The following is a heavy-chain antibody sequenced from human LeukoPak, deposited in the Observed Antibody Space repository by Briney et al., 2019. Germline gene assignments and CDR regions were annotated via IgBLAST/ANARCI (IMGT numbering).Heavy chain of an antibody. CDR2: IYYSGST. J-gene: IGHJ4*02. V-gene: IGHV4-59*01. Sequence: SETLSLACTVSGGSISSYYWSWIRQPPGKGLEWIGYIYYSGSTNYNPSLKSRVTISVDTSKNQFSLKLSSVTAADTAVYYCARSHSVWTSFDYWGQGTLVTVSS. CDR1: GGSISSYY. D-gene: IGHD3/OR15-3a*01. CDR3: ARSHSVWTSFDY.